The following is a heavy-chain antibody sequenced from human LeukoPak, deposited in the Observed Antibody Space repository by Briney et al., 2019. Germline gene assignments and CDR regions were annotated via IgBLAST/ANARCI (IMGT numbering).Heavy chain of an antibody. CDR2: INLNNDET. CDR1: GYTFTDYY. CDR3: ARSYFDVLTNYYMWLAP. D-gene: IGHD3-9*01. Sequence: ASVKVSCKASGYTFTDYYIHWVRQAPGQGLEWMGWINLNNDETFYAQNFQDGVTMTGDTSISTAYLELSSLRSDDTAVFYCARSYFDVLTNYYMWLAPWGQGTLVTVSS. V-gene: IGHV1-2*02. J-gene: IGHJ5*02.